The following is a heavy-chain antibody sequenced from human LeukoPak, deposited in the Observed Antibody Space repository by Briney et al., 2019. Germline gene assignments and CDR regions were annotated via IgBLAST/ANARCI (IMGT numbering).Heavy chain of an antibody. D-gene: IGHD3-3*01. CDR1: GFSFSRYW. CDR3: ARVADYDFLSGYYSPFDH. J-gene: IGHJ4*02. Sequence: PGGSLRLSCAASGFSFSRYWMTWVRQAPGKGLEWVANIKGDESDDHYVASVRGRFTISRDNAKRSLYLQMNNLRAEDTGVYYYARVADYDFLSGYYSPFDHWGQGVLVIVSS. CDR2: IKGDESDD. V-gene: IGHV3-7*01.